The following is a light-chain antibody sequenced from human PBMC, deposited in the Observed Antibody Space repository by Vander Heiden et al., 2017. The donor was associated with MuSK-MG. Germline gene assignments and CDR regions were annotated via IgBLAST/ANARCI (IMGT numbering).Light chain of an antibody. CDR2: DDS. CDR1: NIGSKS. V-gene: IGLV3-21*02. Sequence: SYVLTHPPAVSVAPGQTASITCGGNNIGSKSVNWYQQKHGQAPVLVVYDDSDRPSGIPERFSGSNSGNTATLTTSRVEDGDEADYYCQVWDSSSDYWVFGGGTKLTVL. J-gene: IGLJ3*02. CDR3: QVWDSSSDYWV.